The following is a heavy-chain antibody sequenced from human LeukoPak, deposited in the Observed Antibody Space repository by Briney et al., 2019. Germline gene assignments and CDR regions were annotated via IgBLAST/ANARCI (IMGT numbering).Heavy chain of an antibody. CDR2: IYYSRST. CDR1: GGSISSYY. D-gene: IGHD6-19*01. J-gene: IGHJ3*02. Sequence: SETLSLTCTVSGGSISSYYWSWIRQPPGKGLEWIGYIYYSRSTNYSPSLKSRVTISVDTSKNQFSLKLSSVTAADTAVYYCARMYSSGYDAFDIWGQGTMVTVSS. CDR3: ARMYSSGYDAFDI. V-gene: IGHV4-59*01.